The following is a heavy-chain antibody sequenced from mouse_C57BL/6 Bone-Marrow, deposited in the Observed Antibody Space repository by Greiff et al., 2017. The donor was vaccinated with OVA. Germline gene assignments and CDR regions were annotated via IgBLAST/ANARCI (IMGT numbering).Heavy chain of an antibody. CDR1: GYTFTSYT. J-gene: IGHJ3*01. D-gene: IGHD4-1*01. CDR2: INPSSGYT. V-gene: IGHV1-4*01. CDR3: ARGTGTRSY. Sequence: VQLQQSGADLARPGASVKMSCKASGYTFTSYTMHWVKQRPGQGLEWIGYINPSSGYTKYNQKFKDKPTLTADKSSSTAYMQMSSLTSEDSAFYYCARGTGTRSYWGQGTLVTVSA.